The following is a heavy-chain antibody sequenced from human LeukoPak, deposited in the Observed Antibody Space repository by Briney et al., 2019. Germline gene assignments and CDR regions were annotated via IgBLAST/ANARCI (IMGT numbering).Heavy chain of an antibody. V-gene: IGHV4-39*01. CDR1: GGSISSSSYY. J-gene: IGHJ4*02. D-gene: IGHD5-18*01. CDR2: IYYSGST. CDR3: ARRGYSYGGGYFDY. Sequence: SETLSLTCTVSGGSISSSSYYWGWIRQPPGKGLEWIGSIYYSGSTYYNPSLKSRVTISVDTSKNQFSLKLSSVTAADTAVYYCARRGYSYGGGYFDYWGQGTLVTVSS.